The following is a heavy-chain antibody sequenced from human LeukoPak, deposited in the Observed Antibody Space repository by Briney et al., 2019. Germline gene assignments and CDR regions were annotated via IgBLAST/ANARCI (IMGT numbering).Heavy chain of an antibody. J-gene: IGHJ6*02. CDR3: TTEPVDILHTFYYYYGMDV. Sequence: GGSLRLSCAASGFTFSNAWMSWVRQAPGKGLEWVGRIKSKTDGGTTDYAAPVKGRFTISRDDSKNTLYLQMNSLKTEDTAVYYCTTEPVDILHTFYYYYGMDVWGQGTTVTVSS. CDR1: GFTFSNAW. D-gene: IGHD2-21*01. V-gene: IGHV3-15*01. CDR2: IKSKTDGGTT.